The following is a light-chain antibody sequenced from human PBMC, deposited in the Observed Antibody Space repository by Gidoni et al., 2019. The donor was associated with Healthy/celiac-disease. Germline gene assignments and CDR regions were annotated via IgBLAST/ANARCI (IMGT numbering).Light chain of an antibody. Sequence: SYELPQPTSVSVPPGQTASITCSGDKLGDKYACWYQQKPGQSPVLVIYQDSKRLSGIPERFAGSNSGNTATLTISGTQAMDEADYYCQAWDSSTVVFGGGTKLTVL. CDR3: QAWDSSTVV. CDR1: KLGDKY. J-gene: IGLJ2*01. CDR2: QDS. V-gene: IGLV3-1*01.